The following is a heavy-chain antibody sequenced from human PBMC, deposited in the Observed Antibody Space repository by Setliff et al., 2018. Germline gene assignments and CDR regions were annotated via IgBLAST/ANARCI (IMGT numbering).Heavy chain of an antibody. CDR1: GGSISSGIYY. CDR2: IYTSGST. J-gene: IGHJ4*02. Sequence: SETLSLTCTVSGGSISSGIYYWSWIRQPAGKGLEWIGRIYTSGSTNYNPSLKSRVTISVDTSKNQFSLKLSSVTAADTAVYYCARTYNFWSGYFDYWGQGALVTVSS. V-gene: IGHV4-61*02. D-gene: IGHD3-3*01. CDR3: ARTYNFWSGYFDY.